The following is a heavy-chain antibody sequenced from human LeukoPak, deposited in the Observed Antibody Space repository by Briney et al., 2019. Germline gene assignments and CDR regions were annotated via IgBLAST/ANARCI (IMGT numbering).Heavy chain of an antibody. D-gene: IGHD1/OR15-1a*01. Sequence: ATPLRPSCTTSENTFSGEGVQWVRLAAGRGLKKITVIRYDGSNKYYADSVKCRFTISRDNSKNTLYLQMNSLRAEDTAVYYCARGGLNKYYSDYWGQGTLVTVSS. CDR3: ARGGLNKYYSDY. CDR2: IRYDGSNK. CDR1: ENTFSGEG. J-gene: IGHJ4*02. V-gene: IGHV3-33*01.